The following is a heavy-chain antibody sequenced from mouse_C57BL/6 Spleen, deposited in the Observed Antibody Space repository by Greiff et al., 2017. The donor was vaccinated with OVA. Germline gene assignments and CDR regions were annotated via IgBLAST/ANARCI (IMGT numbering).Heavy chain of an antibody. Sequence: QVQLQQSGPELVKPGASVKISCKASGYAFSSSWMNWVKQRPGKGLEWIGRIYPGDGDTNYNGKFKGKATLTADKSSSTAYMQLSSLTSEDSAVYFCARGETRFDDWGQGTTLTVSS. V-gene: IGHV1-82*01. CDR1: GYAFSSSW. CDR2: IYPGDGDT. CDR3: ARGETRFDD. J-gene: IGHJ2*01.